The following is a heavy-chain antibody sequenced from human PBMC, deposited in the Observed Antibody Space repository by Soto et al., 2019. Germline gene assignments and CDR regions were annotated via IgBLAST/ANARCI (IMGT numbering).Heavy chain of an antibody. J-gene: IGHJ5*02. V-gene: IGHV3-30-3*01. CDR1: VFTFSSYA. CDR3: ARSPYSSGLRNWFDP. D-gene: IGHD6-19*01. CDR2: ISYDGSNK. Sequence: GPLRLSCPASVFTFSSYAMHWVRQAPGKGLEWVAVISYDGSNKYYADSVKGRFTISRDNSKNTLYLQMNSLRAEDTAVYYCARSPYSSGLRNWFDPWGQGTLVTVSS.